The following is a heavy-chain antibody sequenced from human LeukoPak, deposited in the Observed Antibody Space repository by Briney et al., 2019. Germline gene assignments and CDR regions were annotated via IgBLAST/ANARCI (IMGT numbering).Heavy chain of an antibody. D-gene: IGHD3-10*01. J-gene: IGHJ4*02. Sequence: SETLSLTCAVYGGSFSGYYWSWIRQPPGKGLEWIGEINHSGSTYYNPSLKSRVTISVDTSKNQFSLKLSSVTAADTAVYYCARGRMVRGTIDYWGQGTLVTVSS. CDR1: GGSFSGYY. V-gene: IGHV4-34*01. CDR2: INHSGST. CDR3: ARGRMVRGTIDY.